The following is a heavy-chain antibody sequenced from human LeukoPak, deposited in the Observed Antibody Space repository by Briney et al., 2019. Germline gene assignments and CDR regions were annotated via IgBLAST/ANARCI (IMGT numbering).Heavy chain of an antibody. J-gene: IGHJ4*02. Sequence: GGSLRLSCAASGFTFNGYAMSWVRQAPGKGLKWVASITATGGTKFYADSVKGRFTISRDNSKNTLYLQMNSLRAEDTAVYYCARDVPNDAAAFLDYWGQGTLVSVSS. CDR3: ARDVPNDAAAFLDY. CDR1: GFTFNGYA. CDR2: ITATGGTK. D-gene: IGHD6-25*01. V-gene: IGHV3-23*01.